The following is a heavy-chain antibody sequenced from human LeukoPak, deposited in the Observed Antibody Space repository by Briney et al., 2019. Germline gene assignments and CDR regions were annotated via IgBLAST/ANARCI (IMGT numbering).Heavy chain of an antibody. CDR2: ISSSSSTI. Sequence: GGSLRLSCAASGFTFSSYSMNWVRQAPGKGLEWVSYISSSSSTIYYADSVKGRFTISRDNAKNSLYLQMYSLRDEDTAVYYCARDDEYSSSWPRTYNWFDPWGQGTLVTVSS. J-gene: IGHJ5*02. CDR1: GFTFSSYS. V-gene: IGHV3-48*02. D-gene: IGHD6-13*01. CDR3: ARDDEYSSSWPRTYNWFDP.